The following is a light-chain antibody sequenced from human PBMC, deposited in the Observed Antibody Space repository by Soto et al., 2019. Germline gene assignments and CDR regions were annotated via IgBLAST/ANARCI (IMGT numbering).Light chain of an antibody. CDR1: QSISTN. V-gene: IGKV3-15*01. CDR2: GAS. J-gene: IGKJ1*01. CDR3: QHYNNWPPWT. Sequence: IVMTQSAASLSVSPGERATLSYRASQSISTNLAWYQQKPGQAPRLLIYGASTRATGIPARFSGSGSGTEFTLTISSLQSEDFAVYYCQHYNNWPPWTFGQGTKVEIK.